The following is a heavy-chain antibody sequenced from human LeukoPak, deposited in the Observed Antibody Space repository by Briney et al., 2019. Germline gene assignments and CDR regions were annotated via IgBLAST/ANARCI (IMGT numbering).Heavy chain of an antibody. CDR3: AREGIVVVPAAINWFDP. J-gene: IGHJ5*02. V-gene: IGHV4-38-2*02. CDR1: GYSISSGYY. CDR2: IYHSGSS. D-gene: IGHD2-2*01. Sequence: SETLSLTCTVSGYSISSGYYWGWIRQPPGKGLEWIGSIYHSGSSYYNPSLKSRVTISVDTSKNQFSLKLSSVTAADTAVYYCAREGIVVVPAAINWFDPWGQGTLVTVSS.